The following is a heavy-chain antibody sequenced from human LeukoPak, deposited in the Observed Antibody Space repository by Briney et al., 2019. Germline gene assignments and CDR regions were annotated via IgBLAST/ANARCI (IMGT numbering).Heavy chain of an antibody. D-gene: IGHD3-22*01. CDR1: GGSISSSGYY. V-gene: IGHV4-39*07. CDR3: ARGRSMIVVPRI. Sequence: SETLSLTCTVSGGSISSSGYYWGWIRQPPGKGLEWIASIYYSGRTYYNPSLKSRVTISVDTSKNQFSLKLSSVTAADTAVYYCARGRSMIVVPRIWGQGTMVTVSS. CDR2: IYYSGRT. J-gene: IGHJ3*02.